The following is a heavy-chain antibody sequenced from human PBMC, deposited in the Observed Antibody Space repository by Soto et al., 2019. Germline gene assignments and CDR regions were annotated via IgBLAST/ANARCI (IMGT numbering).Heavy chain of an antibody. CDR1: GFSVSSNY. J-gene: IGHJ4*02. CDR2: IYSGGST. CDR3: ARESRWNYYYDY. Sequence: GGSLRLSCVVSGFSVSSNYMTWVRQTPGKGLEWISVIYSGGSTYYADSVKGRFTISRDKAKNTLSLQMKSLRVENTAVYYYARESRWNYYYDYWGQGTLVTVSS. D-gene: IGHD3-22*01. V-gene: IGHV3-53*01.